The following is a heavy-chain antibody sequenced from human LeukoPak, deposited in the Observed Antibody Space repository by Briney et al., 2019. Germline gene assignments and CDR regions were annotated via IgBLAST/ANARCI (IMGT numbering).Heavy chain of an antibody. CDR3: TRLRYDSTFY. CDR1: GFTFSGSA. D-gene: IGHD3-22*01. V-gene: IGHV3-73*01. CDR2: IRSKANSYAT. Sequence: PGGSLRLSCVASGFTFSGSAMHWVRQASGKGLEWVGRIRSKANSYATAYAASVKGRFTISRDDSKNTAYLQMNSLKTEDTAVYYCTRLRYDSTFYWGQGTLVTVSS. J-gene: IGHJ4*02.